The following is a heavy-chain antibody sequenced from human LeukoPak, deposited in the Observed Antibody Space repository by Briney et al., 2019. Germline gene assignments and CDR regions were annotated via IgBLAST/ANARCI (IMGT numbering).Heavy chain of an antibody. V-gene: IGHV3-23*01. Sequence: GGSLRLSCAASGFTFSSYAMSWVRQAPGKGLEWVSAISGSGGSTYYADSVKGRFAISRDNSKNTLYLQMNSLRAEDTAVYYCAKGHVSSGWFFDYWGQGTLVTVSS. CDR2: ISGSGGST. CDR3: AKGHVSSGWFFDY. CDR1: GFTFSSYA. D-gene: IGHD6-19*01. J-gene: IGHJ4*02.